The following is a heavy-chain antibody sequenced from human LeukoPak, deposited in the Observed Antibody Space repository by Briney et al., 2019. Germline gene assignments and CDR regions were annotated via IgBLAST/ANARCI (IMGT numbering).Heavy chain of an antibody. J-gene: IGHJ1*01. V-gene: IGHV3-74*01. Sequence: GGSLRLSRAASGFTFSSYWMHWVRQAPGKGLVWVSRINSDGSSTSYADSVKGRFTISRDNAKNTLYLQMNSLRAEDTAVYYCARTLGAQWFQHWGQGTLVTVSS. D-gene: IGHD1-26*01. CDR2: INSDGSST. CDR1: GFTFSSYW. CDR3: ARTLGAQWFQH.